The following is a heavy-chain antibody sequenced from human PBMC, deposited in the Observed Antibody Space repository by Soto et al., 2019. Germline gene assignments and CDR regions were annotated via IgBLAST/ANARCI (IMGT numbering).Heavy chain of an antibody. CDR3: ARYGSGSYYPPPVY. CDR1: GGSISSGGYY. Sequence: SETLSLTCTVSGGSISSGGYYWSWIRQHPGKGLEWIGYIYYSGSTYYNPSLKSRVTISVDTSKNQFSLKLSSVTAADTAVYYCARYGSGSYYPPPVYWGQGTLVTV. CDR2: IYYSGST. V-gene: IGHV4-31*03. J-gene: IGHJ4*02. D-gene: IGHD3-10*01.